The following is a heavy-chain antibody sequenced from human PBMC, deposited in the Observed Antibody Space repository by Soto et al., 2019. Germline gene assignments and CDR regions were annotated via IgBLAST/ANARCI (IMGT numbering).Heavy chain of an antibody. D-gene: IGHD6-13*01. Sequence: SETLSLTCTVSGGSISSSSYYWGWIRQPPGKGLEWIGSIYYSGSSYFNPSLKSRVTIYVDTSKNQFSLKLSSVNAADTAVYFCARHVIAAAAFYFDYWGQGTQVTVSS. J-gene: IGHJ4*02. V-gene: IGHV4-39*01. CDR1: GGSISSSSYY. CDR3: ARHVIAAAAFYFDY. CDR2: IYYSGSS.